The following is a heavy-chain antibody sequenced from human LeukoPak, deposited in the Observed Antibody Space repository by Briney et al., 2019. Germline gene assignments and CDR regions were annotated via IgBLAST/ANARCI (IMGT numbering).Heavy chain of an antibody. D-gene: IGHD3-22*01. V-gene: IGHV3-21*01. J-gene: IGHJ6*02. CDR1: GFTFSTYN. CDR2: VSSSSGYI. CDR3: ARAFFYDSIGGEGMDV. Sequence: GGSLRLSCAASGFTFSTYNMNWVRQAPGKGLEWVSSVSSSSGYIYYADSVKGRFTISRDNAKNSLYLQVSSLRADDTAVYYCARAFFYDSIGGEGMDVWGLGTMVTVSS.